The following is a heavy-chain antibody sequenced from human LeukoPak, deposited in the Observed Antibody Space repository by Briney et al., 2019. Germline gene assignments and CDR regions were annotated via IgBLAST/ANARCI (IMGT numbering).Heavy chain of an antibody. CDR1: GFTFSSYA. CDR2: ISYDGSNK. CDR3: AEDQKLQPFHY. Sequence: GGSLRLSCAASGFTFSSYAMHWVRQAPGKGLEWVAVISYDGSNKYYADSVKGRFTISRDNSKNTLYLQMNSLRPEDTSVYYCAEDQKLQPFHYWGQGTPVTVSS. V-gene: IGHV3-30-3*01. J-gene: IGHJ4*02.